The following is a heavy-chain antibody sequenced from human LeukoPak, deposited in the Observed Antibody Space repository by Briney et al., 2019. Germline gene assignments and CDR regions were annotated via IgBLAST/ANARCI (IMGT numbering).Heavy chain of an antibody. Sequence: PSQTLSLTCTVSGGSISRGGYYWSWIRQSPGKGLEWIGEITERGSTNYNPSLKSRVTISRDTSKNHFSLKVSSVTAADTAVYYCARGPITEDGTFHSPNAWGQGTLVTVSS. CDR1: GGSISRGGYY. J-gene: IGHJ5*02. D-gene: IGHD1-1*01. CDR3: ARGPITEDGTFHSPNA. V-gene: IGHV4-31*03. CDR2: ITERGST.